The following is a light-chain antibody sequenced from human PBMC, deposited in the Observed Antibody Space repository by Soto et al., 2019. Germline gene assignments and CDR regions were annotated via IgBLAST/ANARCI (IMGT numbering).Light chain of an antibody. Sequence: EIVLTQSPGTLSLSPGERATLSCRASQSVSSSYLAWYQQKPGQAPRLLIYGASSRATGMPDRFSGSGSGTDFTLTIIRLEPEDLAVYYCQQYGSSPRFTFGPGTKVDIK. J-gene: IGKJ3*01. CDR2: GAS. CDR3: QQYGSSPRFT. CDR1: QSVSSSY. V-gene: IGKV3-20*01.